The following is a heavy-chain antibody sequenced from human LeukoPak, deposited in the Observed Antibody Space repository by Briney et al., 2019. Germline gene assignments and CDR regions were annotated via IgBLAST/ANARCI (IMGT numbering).Heavy chain of an antibody. D-gene: IGHD6-6*01. CDR1: GYTFTVYY. Sequence: GASVKVSCKASGYTFTVYYRHWVRQAPGQGLGWMGWINPNSGGTNYAQKFQGRVTMTRDTSISTAYMELSRLRSDDTAVYYCARGLNLYSSSSHFDYWGQGTLVTVSS. CDR2: INPNSGGT. J-gene: IGHJ4*02. CDR3: ARGLNLYSSSSHFDY. V-gene: IGHV1-2*02.